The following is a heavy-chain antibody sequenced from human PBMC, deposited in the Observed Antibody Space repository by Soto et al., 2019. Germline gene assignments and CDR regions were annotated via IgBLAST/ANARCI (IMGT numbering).Heavy chain of an antibody. Sequence: PSETLSLTCAVSSGSISSSNWWSWVRQPPGKGLEWIGEIYHSGSTNYNPSLKSRVTISVDKSKNQFSLKLSSVTAADTAVYYCARVDRLQPFRYYMDVWGKGTTVTVSS. CDR2: IYHSGST. V-gene: IGHV4-4*02. D-gene: IGHD4-4*01. CDR1: SGSISSSNW. J-gene: IGHJ6*03. CDR3: ARVDRLQPFRYYMDV.